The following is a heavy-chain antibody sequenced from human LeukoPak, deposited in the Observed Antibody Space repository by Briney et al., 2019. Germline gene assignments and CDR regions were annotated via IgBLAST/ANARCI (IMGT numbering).Heavy chain of an antibody. Sequence: GSLRLSCAASGFPFSSYEMNWVRQAPGKGLAWVSYISSSGSTIYYADSVKGRFTISRDNAKNSLYLQMNSLRAEDTAVYYCAREAIAAAFDPWGQGTLVTVSS. CDR1: GFPFSSYE. CDR2: ISSSGSTI. CDR3: AREAIAAAFDP. D-gene: IGHD6-13*01. J-gene: IGHJ5*02. V-gene: IGHV3-48*03.